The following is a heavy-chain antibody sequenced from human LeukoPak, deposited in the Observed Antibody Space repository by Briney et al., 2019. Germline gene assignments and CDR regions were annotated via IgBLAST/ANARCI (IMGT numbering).Heavy chain of an antibody. V-gene: IGHV4-59*01. CDR1: GASISRDY. J-gene: IGHJ4*02. D-gene: IGHD3-22*01. CDR3: AGSGYWGGFDY. CDR2: IYYSGST. Sequence: PSETLSLTCTVSGASISRDYWTWIRQPPGKGLEWIGYIYYSGSTNYNPSLKSRVTISVDTSKNQFSLKLSSVTAADTAVYYCAGSGYWGGFDYWGQGTLVTVSS.